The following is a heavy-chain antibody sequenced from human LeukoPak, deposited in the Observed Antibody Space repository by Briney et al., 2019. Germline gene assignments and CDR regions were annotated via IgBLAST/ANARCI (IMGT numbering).Heavy chain of an antibody. V-gene: IGHV1-2*02. D-gene: IGHD6-13*01. Sequence: ASVKVSCKASGYTFTGYYMHWVRQAPGQGLEWMGWINPNSGGTNYAQKFQGRVTMTRDTSISTAYMELSRLRSDDTAVYYCARAWYSSSWESNWFDPWGQGTLVTVSS. CDR3: ARAWYSSSWESNWFDP. J-gene: IGHJ5*02. CDR1: GYTFTGYY. CDR2: INPNSGGT.